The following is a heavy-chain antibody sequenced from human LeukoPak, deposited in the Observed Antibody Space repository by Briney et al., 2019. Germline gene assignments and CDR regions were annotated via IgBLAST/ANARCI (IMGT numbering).Heavy chain of an antibody. CDR1: GGSISSDY. Sequence: SQTLSLTCTVSGGSISSDYWSWIRQPPGKGLGWSGCIYYSGSTNYNPSLKSRVTISVDTSKNQFSLRLRSVTAADPAVHCCARLHCSGGSCYSASEGNWFDPWGRRTLVSVSS. CDR3: ARLHCSGGSCYSASEGNWFDP. J-gene: IGHJ5*02. CDR2: IYYSGST. V-gene: IGHV4-59*08. D-gene: IGHD2-15*01.